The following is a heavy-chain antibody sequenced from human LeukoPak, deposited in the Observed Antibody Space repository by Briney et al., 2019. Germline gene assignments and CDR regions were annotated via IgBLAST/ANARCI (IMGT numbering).Heavy chain of an antibody. CDR2: IIPMFTSA. CDR3: ATVMDSITMILRY. J-gene: IGHJ4*02. V-gene: IGHV1-69*06. D-gene: IGHD3-22*01. CDR1: GGTFTTHG. Sequence: ASVKVSCKASGGTFTTHGISWVRQAPGQGLEWMGGIIPMFTSANLAQRFQGRVTITADKSTSTAYMELSSLRSEDTAVYYCATVMDSITMILRYWGQGTLVTVSS.